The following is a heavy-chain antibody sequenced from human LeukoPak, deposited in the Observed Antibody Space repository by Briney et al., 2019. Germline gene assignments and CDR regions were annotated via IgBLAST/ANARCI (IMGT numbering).Heavy chain of an antibody. CDR1: GFTLSSYA. J-gene: IGHJ6*03. D-gene: IGHD1-7*01. CDR3: AKEHWNYVGYYYYYMDV. V-gene: IGHV3-23*01. Sequence: GGSLRLSCAASGFTLSSYAMSWVRQAPGKGLEWVSAIRGSGGSTYYADSVKGRFTISRDNSKNTLYLQMNSLRVEDTAIYYCAKEHWNYVGYYYYYMDVWGKGTTVTVSS. CDR2: IRGSGGST.